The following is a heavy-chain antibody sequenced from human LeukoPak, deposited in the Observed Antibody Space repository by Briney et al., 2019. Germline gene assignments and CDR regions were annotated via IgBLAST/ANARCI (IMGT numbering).Heavy chain of an antibody. Sequence: PSETLSLTCTVSGGSISLYYWNWIRHPAGKGLEWIGRIFTSGITNYNPSLKSRVTMSVDTSKNQFSLNLSSVIAADTAIYYCARETSGTYYNPLGYMDVWGKGTTVTVSS. J-gene: IGHJ6*03. V-gene: IGHV4-4*07. CDR1: GGSISLYY. D-gene: IGHD3-10*01. CDR3: ARETSGTYYNPLGYMDV. CDR2: IFTSGIT.